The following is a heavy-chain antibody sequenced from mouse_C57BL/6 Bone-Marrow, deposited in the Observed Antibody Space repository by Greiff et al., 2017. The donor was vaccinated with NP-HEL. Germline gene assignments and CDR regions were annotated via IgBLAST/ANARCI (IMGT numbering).Heavy chain of an antibody. CDR2: ISYSGST. J-gene: IGHJ4*01. D-gene: IGHD2-2*01. Sequence: EVQLQQPGPGLAKPSQTLSLTCSVTGYSITSDYWNWIRKFPGNKLEYMGYISYSGSTYYNPSLKSRISITRDTSKNQYYLQLNSVTTEDTATYYCARSPLWLRRNYYAMDNWGQGTSVTVSS. CDR1: GYSITSDY. V-gene: IGHV3-8*01. CDR3: ARSPLWLRRNYYAMDN.